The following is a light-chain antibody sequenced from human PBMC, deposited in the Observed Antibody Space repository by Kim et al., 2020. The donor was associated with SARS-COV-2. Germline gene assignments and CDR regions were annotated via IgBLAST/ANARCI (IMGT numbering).Light chain of an antibody. V-gene: IGKV1-17*01. Sequence: DIQVTQSPSSLSASVGDRVTITCRSSQDISNELAWFQQKPGKAPKRLIYAAFKLQGGVPSRFSGSGSGTGFTLTISSLQAEDIATYYCLQYNSLPRTFGQGTKVDIK. CDR2: AAF. CDR3: LQYNSLPRT. CDR1: QDISNE. J-gene: IGKJ1*01.